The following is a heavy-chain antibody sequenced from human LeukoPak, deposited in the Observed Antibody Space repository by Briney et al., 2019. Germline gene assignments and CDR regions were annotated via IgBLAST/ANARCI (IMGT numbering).Heavy chain of an antibody. V-gene: IGHV1-58*02. CDR1: GFTFTSCD. D-gene: IGHD1/OR15-1a*01. CDR3: ARTSDIGNWFDP. J-gene: IGHJ5*02. Sequence: TSVTVSCTGSGFTFTSCDMQWGRQGRGQGKEWIGWIVVGSGKRNYEQKFQERVTITRDMSTSTAYMELSSLRSEDTAVYYCARTSDIGNWFDPWGQGTLVTVSS. CDR2: IVVGSGKR.